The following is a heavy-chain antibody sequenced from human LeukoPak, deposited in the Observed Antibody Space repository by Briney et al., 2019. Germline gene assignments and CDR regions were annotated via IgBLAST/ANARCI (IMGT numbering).Heavy chain of an antibody. CDR2: IYSGGST. V-gene: IGHV3-53*04. D-gene: IGHD6-19*01. CDR1: GFTVSSNY. J-gene: IGHJ2*01. Sequence: GGSLRLSCAASGFTVSSNYMSWVRQAPGKGLEWVSVIYSGGSTYYADSVKGRFTISRHNSKNTLYLQMNSLRAEDTAVYYCARHWMTVAPYWYFDLWGRGTLVTVSS. CDR3: ARHWMTVAPYWYFDL.